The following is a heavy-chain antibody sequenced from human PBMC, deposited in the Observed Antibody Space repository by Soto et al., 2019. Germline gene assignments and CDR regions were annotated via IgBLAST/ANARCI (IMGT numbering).Heavy chain of an antibody. CDR3: VRTSLVVAAATREDY. CDR2: INSDGSST. J-gene: IGHJ4*02. CDR1: GLTFSSYW. D-gene: IGHD2-15*01. Sequence: EVQLVESGGGLVQPGESLRLSCAASGLTFSSYWMHWVRQAPGKGLVWVSRINSDGSSTSYAGSVKGRFTISRDNAKNTLYLQMNSRRAEYTAVYYCVRTSLVVAAATREDYWGQGTLVTFSS. V-gene: IGHV3-74*01.